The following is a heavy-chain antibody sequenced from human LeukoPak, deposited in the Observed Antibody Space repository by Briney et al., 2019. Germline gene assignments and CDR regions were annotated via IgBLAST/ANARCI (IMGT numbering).Heavy chain of an antibody. V-gene: IGHV1-18*01. D-gene: IGHD2-2*01. Sequence: ASVKVSCKASGYTFTSYGISWVRQAPGQGLEWMGWISAYNGNTNYAQKLQGRVTMTTDTSTSTAYMELRSLRSDDTAVYCCARDIVVVPAAISVRDYYYGMDVWGQGTTVTVSS. CDR1: GYTFTSYG. J-gene: IGHJ6*02. CDR2: ISAYNGNT. CDR3: ARDIVVVPAAISVRDYYYGMDV.